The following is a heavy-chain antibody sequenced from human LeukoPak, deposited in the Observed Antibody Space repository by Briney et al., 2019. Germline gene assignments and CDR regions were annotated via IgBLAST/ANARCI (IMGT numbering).Heavy chain of an antibody. J-gene: IGHJ6*04. V-gene: IGHV3-48*03. D-gene: IGHD3-10*02. CDR2: ISSSGSTI. CDR1: GFTFSSYE. CDR3: AELGITLIGGV. Sequence: GGSLRLSCAASGFTFSSYEMNWVRQAPGKGLEWVSYISSSGSTIYYADSVKGRFTISRDNAKNSLYLQMNSLRAEDTAVYYCAELGITLIGGVWGKGTTVTISS.